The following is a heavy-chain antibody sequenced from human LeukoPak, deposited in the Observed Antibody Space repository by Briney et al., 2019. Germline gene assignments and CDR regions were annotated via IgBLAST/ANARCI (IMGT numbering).Heavy chain of an antibody. D-gene: IGHD5-24*01. Sequence: PSETLSLTCTVSGGSISSYYWSWIRQPPGKGLEWIGYIYYSGSTNYNPSLKSRVTISVDTSKNQFSLKLSSVTAADTAVYYRARDMEMATSANWFDPWGQGTLVTVSS. CDR1: GGSISSYY. CDR2: IYYSGST. V-gene: IGHV4-59*01. CDR3: ARDMEMATSANWFDP. J-gene: IGHJ5*02.